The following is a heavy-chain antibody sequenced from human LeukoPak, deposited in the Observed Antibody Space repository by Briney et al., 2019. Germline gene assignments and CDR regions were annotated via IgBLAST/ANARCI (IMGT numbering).Heavy chain of an antibody. CDR1: GFIFSSYG. CDR2: IQYDGSNK. D-gene: IGHD3-10*01. CDR3: AKAMVRGVIEAFDI. Sequence: PGGSLRLSCAASGFIFSSYGMHWVRQAPGKGLEWVAFIQYDGSNKYYADSVKGRFTISRDNSKNTLYLQMNSLRAEDTAVYYCAKAMVRGVIEAFDIWGQGTMVTVSS. V-gene: IGHV3-30*02. J-gene: IGHJ3*02.